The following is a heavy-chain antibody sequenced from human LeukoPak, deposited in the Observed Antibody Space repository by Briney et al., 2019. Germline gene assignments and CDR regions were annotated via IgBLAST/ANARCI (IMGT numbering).Heavy chain of an antibody. V-gene: IGHV3-23*01. CDR3: AKEGYSGYDWTFDI. CDR1: GFTFSSYA. Sequence: GGSLRLSCAASGFTFSSYAMSWDRQAPGKGLEWVSGISGSGGRTNYADSVKGRFTISRDNSKNTLYLQMNSLRAEDTALYYCAKEGYSGYDWTFDIWGQGTMVTVSS. CDR2: ISGSGGRT. D-gene: IGHD5-12*01. J-gene: IGHJ3*02.